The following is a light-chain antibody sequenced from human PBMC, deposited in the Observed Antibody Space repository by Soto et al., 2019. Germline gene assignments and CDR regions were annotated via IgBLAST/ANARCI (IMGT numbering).Light chain of an antibody. J-gene: IGKJ4*01. Sequence: DVVLTQSPLSLPVTPGEPASISCRSSQSLLYSNGYIYLDRYVQNQGQSPQLLIFLGSSRASGVPARFSGSVSGTDFTLSISRVEADDVGVYYWMQSRHIPRTFGGGTKVEIK. CDR1: QSLLYSNGYIY. CDR3: MQSRHIPRT. CDR2: LGS. V-gene: IGKV2-28*01.